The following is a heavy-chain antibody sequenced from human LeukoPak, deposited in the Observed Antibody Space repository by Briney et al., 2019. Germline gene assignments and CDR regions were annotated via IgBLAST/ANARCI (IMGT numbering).Heavy chain of an antibody. CDR3: ARDLQELFGVVTPWPSFDY. V-gene: IGHV1-2*02. J-gene: IGHJ4*02. D-gene: IGHD3-3*01. CDR1: GYTFTGYY. CDR2: INPNSGGT. Sequence: ASVKVSCKASGYTFTGYYMHWVRQAPGQGLEWMGWINPNSGGTNYAQKFQGRVTMTRDTSISTAYMELSRLRSDDTAVYYCARDLQELFGVVTPWPSFDYWGQGTLVTVSS.